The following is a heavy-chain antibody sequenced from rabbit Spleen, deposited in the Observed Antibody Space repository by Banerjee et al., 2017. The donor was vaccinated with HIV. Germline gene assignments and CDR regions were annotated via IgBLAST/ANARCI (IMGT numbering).Heavy chain of an antibody. V-gene: IGHV1S7*01. D-gene: IGHD7-1*01. CDR2: IEPVFGST. CDR3: VRDGDGTNVFWYFNF. CDR1: GFSFSSDY. J-gene: IGHJ4*01. Sequence: QLEESGGDLVKPAASLTLTCTASGFSFSSDYDMCWVRQAPGKGLEWIGYIEPVFGSTYYATWVNGRFTISSHNAQNTLYLQLNSLTAADTATYFCVRDGDGTNVFWYFNFWGQGTLVTVS.